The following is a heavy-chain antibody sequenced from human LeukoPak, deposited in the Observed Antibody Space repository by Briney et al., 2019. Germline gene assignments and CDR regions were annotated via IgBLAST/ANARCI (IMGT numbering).Heavy chain of an antibody. V-gene: IGHV3-21*01. CDR3: ARVLGSWGVDY. CDR2: ISSSSSYI. CDR1: GFTFSSYS. J-gene: IGHJ4*02. D-gene: IGHD6-13*01. Sequence: PGGSLRLSCAASGFTFSSYSMNWVRQAPGEGLEWVSSISSSSSYIYYADSVKGRFTISRDNAKNSLYLQMNSLRAEDTAVYYCARVLGSWGVDYWGQGTLVTVSS.